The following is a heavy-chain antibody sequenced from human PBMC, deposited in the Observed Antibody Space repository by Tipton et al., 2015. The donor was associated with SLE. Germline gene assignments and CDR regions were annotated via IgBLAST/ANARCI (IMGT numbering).Heavy chain of an antibody. J-gene: IGHJ6*03. Sequence: TLSLTCAVYGGSFSGNYWSWIRQVPGKGLEWIGEINRSGGTNYNAALNRRVAISVDTSKNQFSLKVTSVTAADTAVYYCARGVTGYYYFCYMDVWGRGTTVTVSS. CDR1: GGSFSGNY. CDR3: ARGVTGYYYFCYMDV. CDR2: INRSGGT. D-gene: IGHD1-20*01. V-gene: IGHV4-34*01.